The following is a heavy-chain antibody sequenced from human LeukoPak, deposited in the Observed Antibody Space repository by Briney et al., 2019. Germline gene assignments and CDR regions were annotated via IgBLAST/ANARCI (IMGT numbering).Heavy chain of an antibody. D-gene: IGHD2-21*02. CDR1: GFTFSSYN. CDR2: ISRSSTTM. J-gene: IGHJ4*02. CDR3: ARGGDPDY. Sequence: QSGGSLRLSCVASGFTFSSYNLNWVRQAPGKGLEWVSYISRSSTTMYYADSVRGRFTISRDNARNSLYLQMNSLRAEDTAVYYCARGGDPDYWGQGTLVTVSS. V-gene: IGHV3-48*04.